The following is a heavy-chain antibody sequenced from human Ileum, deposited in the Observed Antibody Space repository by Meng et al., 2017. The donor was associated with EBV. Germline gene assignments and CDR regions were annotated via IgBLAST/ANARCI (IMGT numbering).Heavy chain of an antibody. J-gene: IGHJ4*02. CDR1: GGSTDTSSC. D-gene: IGHD6-19*01. Sequence: LPGRSRALVRPSGCRPPPGAASGGSTDTSSCWSWGRQPPGKGVEWIGELYHSRSTNNNPSLKSRGTMSVDKSKNQLSLNLSSVTGADTAVYYCARVGQWLPIDYWGQGTLVTVSS. CDR3: ARVGQWLPIDY. V-gene: IGHV4-4*02. CDR2: LYHSRST.